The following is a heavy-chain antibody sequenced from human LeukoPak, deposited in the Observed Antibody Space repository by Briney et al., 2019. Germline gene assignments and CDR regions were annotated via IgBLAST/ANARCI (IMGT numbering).Heavy chain of an antibody. D-gene: IGHD1-7*01. CDR2: IYWNGDK. J-gene: IGHJ4*02. Sequence: SGLTLVNPTQTLTLTCTFSGFSLSTSGVGVGWIRQPPGNALEWLALIYWNGDKRYSPSLKSRLTITKDTSKNQVVLTMTNMDPVDTATYYCAHRGTGTTPGVLGYFDYWGQGTLVTVSS. V-gene: IGHV2-5*01. CDR3: AHRGTGTTPGVLGYFDY. CDR1: GFSLSTSGVG.